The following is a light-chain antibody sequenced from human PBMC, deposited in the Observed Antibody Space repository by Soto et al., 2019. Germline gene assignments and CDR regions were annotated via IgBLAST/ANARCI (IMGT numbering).Light chain of an antibody. V-gene: IGKV1-39*01. Sequence: IQMTLSPSTLSASVGDRVTITCRASQGINIWLTWYQQKPGKAPKLLIYAASSLQSGVPSRFSGSGSGTDFTLTISSLQPEDFATYYCQQSYSTLITFGQGTRLEIK. CDR1: QGINIW. CDR3: QQSYSTLIT. J-gene: IGKJ5*01. CDR2: AAS.